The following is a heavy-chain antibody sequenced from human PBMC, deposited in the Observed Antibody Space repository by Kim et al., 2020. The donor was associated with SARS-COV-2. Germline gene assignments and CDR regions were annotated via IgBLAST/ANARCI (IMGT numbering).Heavy chain of an antibody. CDR2: INSDGSST. CDR1: GFTFSSYW. CDR3: ARAAAGQNNWFDP. J-gene: IGHJ5*02. V-gene: IGHV3-74*01. D-gene: IGHD6-13*01. Sequence: GGSLRLSCAASGFTFSSYWMHWVRQAPGKGLVWVSRINSDGSSTSYADYVKGRFTISRDNAKNTLYLQMNSLRAEDTAVYYCARAAAGQNNWFDPWGQGTLVTVSS.